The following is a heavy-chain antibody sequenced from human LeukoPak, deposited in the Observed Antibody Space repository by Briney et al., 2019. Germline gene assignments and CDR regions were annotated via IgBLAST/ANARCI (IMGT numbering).Heavy chain of an antibody. V-gene: IGHV3-53*01. CDR1: GFTFSSNY. CDR3: ARVRTRIAVAGPNWFDP. CDR2: IYSGGST. Sequence: PGGSLRLSCAASGFTFSSNYMSWVRQAPGKGLEWGSVIYSGGSTYYADSVKGRFTISRDNSKNTLYLQMNSLRAEDTAVYYCARVRTRIAVAGPNWFDPWGQGTLVTVSS. D-gene: IGHD6-19*01. J-gene: IGHJ5*02.